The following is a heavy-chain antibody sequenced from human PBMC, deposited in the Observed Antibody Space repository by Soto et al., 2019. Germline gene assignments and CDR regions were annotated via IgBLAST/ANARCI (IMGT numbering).Heavy chain of an antibody. D-gene: IGHD3-9*01. J-gene: IGHJ4*02. CDR2: ISSSSSYI. Sequence: PGGSLSLSCAASGFPFSSYSMNWVRQAPGKGLEWVSSISSSSSYIYYADSVKGRFTISRDNAKNSLYLQMNSLRAEDTAVYYCARCPSLTGYYSYPDYWGQGTLVTVSS. CDR1: GFPFSSYS. V-gene: IGHV3-21*01. CDR3: ARCPSLTGYYSYPDY.